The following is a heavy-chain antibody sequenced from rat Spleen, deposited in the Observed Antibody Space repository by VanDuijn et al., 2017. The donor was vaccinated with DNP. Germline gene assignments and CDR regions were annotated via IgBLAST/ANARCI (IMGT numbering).Heavy chain of an antibody. J-gene: IGHJ3*01. Sequence: EVQLVESGGDLVQPGRSLKLSCVASGFTFDNYWMTWIRQVPGKGLDWVASITSGGGYTYYPDSVKGRFTVSRDNAKSTLYLQMSKLGAEDTAIYYCTTRGDGYDNWFAYWGQGTLVTVSS. D-gene: IGHD1-4*01. CDR2: ITSGGGYT. CDR1: GFTFDNYW. CDR3: TTRGDGYDNWFAY. V-gene: IGHV5-31*01.